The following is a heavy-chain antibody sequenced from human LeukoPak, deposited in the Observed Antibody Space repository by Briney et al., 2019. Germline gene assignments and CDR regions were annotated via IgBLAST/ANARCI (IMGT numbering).Heavy chain of an antibody. CDR1: GFTFSSYA. CDR3: ARDAPDCSSTSCYTPYYWFDP. J-gene: IGHJ5*02. CDR2: ISGSGGST. V-gene: IGHV3-23*01. Sequence: PGGSLRLSCAASGFTFSSYAMSWVRQAPGKGLEWVSAISGSGGSTYYADSVKGRFTISRDNAKNTLYLQMNSLRAEDTAVYYCARDAPDCSSTSCYTPYYWFDPWGQGTLVTVSS. D-gene: IGHD2-2*02.